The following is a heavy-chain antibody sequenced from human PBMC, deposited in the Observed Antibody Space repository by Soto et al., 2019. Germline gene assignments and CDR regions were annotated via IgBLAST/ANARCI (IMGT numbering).Heavy chain of an antibody. Sequence: ASVKVSCKASGCDFTAYDINWVRQASGQGLEWMGWMNPINGATGTARRFQGRVSMTRNTDTGTAYLELTSLRSDDTAVYFCGRGPSPRAPAGGTPYYYAMDVWGQGTTVTVSS. CDR3: GRGPSPRAPAGGTPYYYAMDV. D-gene: IGHD2-2*01. J-gene: IGHJ6*02. CDR1: GCDFTAYD. V-gene: IGHV1-8*02. CDR2: MNPINGAT.